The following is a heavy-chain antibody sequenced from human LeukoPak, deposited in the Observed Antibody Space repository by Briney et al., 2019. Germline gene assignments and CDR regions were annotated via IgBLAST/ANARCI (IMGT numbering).Heavy chain of an antibody. CDR1: GFTFSSYC. J-gene: IGHJ4*02. CDR3: VRDERRRWHFDH. CDR2: IKQDGSKK. D-gene: IGHD1-1*01. Sequence: GGSLRLSCAASGFTFSSYCRSWVRQTPEKGLEWVGNIKQDGSKKYYVYSVNGRFTNSRDNDQNSTFLQLNSLRAHDTSVYYCVRDERRRWHFDHWGQGTRLTVSS. V-gene: IGHV3-7*01.